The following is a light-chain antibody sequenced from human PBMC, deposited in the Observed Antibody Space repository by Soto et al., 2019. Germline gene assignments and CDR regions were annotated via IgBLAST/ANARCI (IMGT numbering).Light chain of an antibody. V-gene: IGKV1-5*01. CDR1: QSISGW. CDR3: QQYNSYPYT. Sequence: DIQMTQSPSTLSASVGDRVTLTCRASQSISGWLAWYQQKPGKAPKLLMSDASSLESGFPSRFSGRGSGTEFTLTISSLQPDDFATYYCQQYNSYPYTFGQGTKLEIK. J-gene: IGKJ2*01. CDR2: DAS.